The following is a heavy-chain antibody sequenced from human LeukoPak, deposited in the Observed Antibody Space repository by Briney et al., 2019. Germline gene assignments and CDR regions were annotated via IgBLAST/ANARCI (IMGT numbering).Heavy chain of an antibody. CDR1: GGTFSSYA. CDR3: ARGFSGPTKKWFDP. J-gene: IGHJ5*02. Sequence: SVKVSCKASGGTFSSYAFSWVRQAPGQGLEWMGVIIPIFDTAHYAQKFQGRVTITADKSTSTAYMELSRLRSDDTAVYFCARGFSGPTKKWFDPWGQGTRVTVSS. CDR2: IIPIFDTA. D-gene: IGHD6-25*01. V-gene: IGHV1-69*06.